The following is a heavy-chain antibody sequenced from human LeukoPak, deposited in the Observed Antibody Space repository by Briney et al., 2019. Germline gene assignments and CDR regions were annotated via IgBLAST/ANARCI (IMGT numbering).Heavy chain of an antibody. V-gene: IGHV3-23*01. CDR1: GFTFSSYA. CDR3: AKRREILTGYSYYYYGMDV. J-gene: IGHJ6*02. D-gene: IGHD3-9*01. CDR2: ISGSGGST. Sequence: PGGSLRLSCAASGFTFSSYAMSWVRQAPGKGLEWVSCISGSGGSTYYADSVKGRFTISRDNSKNTLYLQMNSLRAEDTAVYYCAKRREILTGYSYYYYGMDVWGQGTTVTVSS.